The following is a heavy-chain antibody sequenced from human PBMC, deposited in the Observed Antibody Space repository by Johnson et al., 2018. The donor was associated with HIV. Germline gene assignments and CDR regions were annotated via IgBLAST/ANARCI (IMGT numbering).Heavy chain of an antibody. CDR1: GFSFSNYG. D-gene: IGHD6-6*01. V-gene: IGHV3-30*03. Sequence: QMQLVEFGGGVLQPGRSHRPSCPASGFSFSNYGMHWVRQAPGKGLEWVAVISYDGSNKYYADSVKGRFTISRDNSKNTLYLQMNSLRAEDTAVYYCARAEQLAGGAFDIWGQGTMVTVSS. J-gene: IGHJ3*02. CDR3: ARAEQLAGGAFDI. CDR2: ISYDGSNK.